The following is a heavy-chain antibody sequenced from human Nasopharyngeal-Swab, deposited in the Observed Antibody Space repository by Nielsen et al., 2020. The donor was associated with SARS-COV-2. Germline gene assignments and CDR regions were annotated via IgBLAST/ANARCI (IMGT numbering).Heavy chain of an antibody. J-gene: IGHJ4*02. V-gene: IGHV1-2*06. Sequence: WVRQAPGQGLEWMGRINPNSGDTNYAQKFQGRVTVTRDTSINTAYMELSSLRSDDTAVYYCARDDGDVPGITGSGPPGGYWGQETLVTVSS. D-gene: IGHD6-13*01. CDR2: INPNSGDT. CDR3: ARDDGDVPGITGSGPPGGY.